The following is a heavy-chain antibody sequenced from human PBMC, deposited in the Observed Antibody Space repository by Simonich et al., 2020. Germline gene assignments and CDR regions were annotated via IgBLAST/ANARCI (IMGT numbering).Heavy chain of an antibody. CDR1: GGSFSGYY. D-gene: IGHD6-6*01. J-gene: IGHJ4*02. CDR3: ARRYYSTSFDY. CDR2: INHSGST. Sequence: QVQLQQWGAGLLKPSETLSLTCAVYGGSFSGYYWSWIRQPPGKGLGWIGEINHSGSTNYNPSLKSRVTISVDTSKNQFSLKLSSVTAADTAVYYCARRYYSTSFDYWGQGTLVTVSS. V-gene: IGHV4-34*01.